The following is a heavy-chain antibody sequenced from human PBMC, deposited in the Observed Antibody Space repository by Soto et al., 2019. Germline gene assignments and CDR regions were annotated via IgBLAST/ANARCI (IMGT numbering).Heavy chain of an antibody. CDR2: IIPILGIA. D-gene: IGHD2-2*01. V-gene: IGHV1-69*04. CDR1: GGTFSSYT. CDR3: ARDMARGGPQYCSSTSCAPLDAFDI. J-gene: IGHJ3*02. Sequence: GASVKVSCKASGGTFSSYTISWVRQAPGQGLEWMGRIIPILGIANYAQKFQGRVTITADKSTSTAYMELSSLRSEDTAVYYCARDMARGGPQYCSSTSCAPLDAFDIWGQGTMVTVSS.